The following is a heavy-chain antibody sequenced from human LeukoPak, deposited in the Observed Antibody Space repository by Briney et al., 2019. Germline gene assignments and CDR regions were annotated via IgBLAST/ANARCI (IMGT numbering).Heavy chain of an antibody. V-gene: IGHV1-2*06. D-gene: IGHD2-8*01. CDR1: GYTFTGYY. CDR2: INPNSGGT. Sequence: ASVKVSCKASGYTFTGYYMHWVRQAPGQGLEWMGRINPNSGGTNYAQKFQGRVTMTRDTSISTAYMELSSLRSEDTAVYYCASWGCTNGVCRPSYYYYYGMDVWGQGTTVTVSS. CDR3: ASWGCTNGVCRPSYYYYYGMDV. J-gene: IGHJ6*02.